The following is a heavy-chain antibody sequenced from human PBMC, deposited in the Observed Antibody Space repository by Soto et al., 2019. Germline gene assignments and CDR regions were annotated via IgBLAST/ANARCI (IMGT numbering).Heavy chain of an antibody. J-gene: IGHJ4*02. D-gene: IGHD3-22*01. CDR1: GFTFSSYA. Sequence: GGSLRLSCSASGFTFSSYAMHWVRQAPGKGLEYVSAISSNGGITYYADSVKGRFTISRDNSKNTLYLQMSSLRAEDTAVYYCAGSGSGYYWDWGQGTLVTVSS. V-gene: IGHV3-64D*06. CDR3: AGSGSGYYWD. CDR2: ISSNGGIT.